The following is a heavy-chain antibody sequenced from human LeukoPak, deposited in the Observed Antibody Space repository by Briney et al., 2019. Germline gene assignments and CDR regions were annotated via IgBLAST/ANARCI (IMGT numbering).Heavy chain of an antibody. J-gene: IGHJ4*02. CDR3: ARVGYDSSGYYLDY. V-gene: IGHV4-4*07. D-gene: IGHD3-22*01. CDR2: IHSSGST. Sequence: SETLSLTCTVSGGSISSYYWNWIRQPAGKGLEWIGRIHSSGSTNYNPSLKSRVTISVDTSKNQFSLKLSSVTAADTAVYYCARVGYDSSGYYLDYWGQGTLVTVSS. CDR1: GGSISSYY.